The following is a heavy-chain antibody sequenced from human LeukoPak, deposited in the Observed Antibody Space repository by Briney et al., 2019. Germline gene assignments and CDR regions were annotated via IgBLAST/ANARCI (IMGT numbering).Heavy chain of an antibody. J-gene: IGHJ5*02. CDR2: IYTSGST. Sequence: SETLSLTCTVSGGSISSYYWSWIRQPAGKGLEWIGRIYTSGSTNYNPSLKGRVTMSVDSSKNQFSLKLSSVTAADTAVYYCARATGCSSTSCYNWFDPWGQGTLVTVSS. D-gene: IGHD2-2*01. V-gene: IGHV4-4*07. CDR1: GGSISSYY. CDR3: ARATGCSSTSCYNWFDP.